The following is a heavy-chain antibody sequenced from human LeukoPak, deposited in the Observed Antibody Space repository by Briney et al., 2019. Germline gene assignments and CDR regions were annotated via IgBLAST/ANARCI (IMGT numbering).Heavy chain of an antibody. J-gene: IGHJ4*02. D-gene: IGHD2-21*02. V-gene: IGHV3-21*01. CDR3: AKDLRDGLSYYFDY. CDR1: GFTFSSYS. CDR2: ISSSGRYI. Sequence: GGSLRLSCAASGFTFSSYSMNWVRQAPGKGLEWVSSISSSGRYIYYADSVKGRFTISRDNSKNTLYLQMNSLRAEDTAVYYCAKDLRDGLSYYFDYWGQGTLVTVSS.